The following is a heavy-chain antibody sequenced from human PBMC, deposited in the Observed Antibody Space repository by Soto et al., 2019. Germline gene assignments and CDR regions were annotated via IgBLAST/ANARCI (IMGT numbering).Heavy chain of an antibody. Sequence: PGGSLRLSCAASGFTFSSYSMNWVRQAPGKGLEWVSSISSSSSYIYYADSVKGRFTISRDNAKNSLYLQMNSLRAEDTAVYYCASGDFFDYYYGMDVWGQGTTVTVSS. D-gene: IGHD2-21*01. CDR1: GFTFSSYS. CDR2: ISSSSSYI. J-gene: IGHJ6*02. CDR3: ASGDFFDYYYGMDV. V-gene: IGHV3-21*01.